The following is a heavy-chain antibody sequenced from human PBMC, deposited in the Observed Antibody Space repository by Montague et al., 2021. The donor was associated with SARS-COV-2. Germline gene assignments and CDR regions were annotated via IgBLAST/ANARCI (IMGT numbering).Heavy chain of an antibody. Sequence: SETLSLTCTVSGGSISSSSYYWGWIRQPPGKGLEWIGSIYYSGSTYYNPSLKSRVTISVDTSKNQFSLKLSSVTAADTAVYYCARDGGTMTTFLGVGCVRGGLNWFDPWGQGTLVTVSS. CDR1: GGSISSSSYY. V-gene: IGHV4-39*07. J-gene: IGHJ5*02. CDR2: IYYSGST. D-gene: IGHD3-16*01. CDR3: ARDGGTMTTFLGVGCVRGGLNWFDP.